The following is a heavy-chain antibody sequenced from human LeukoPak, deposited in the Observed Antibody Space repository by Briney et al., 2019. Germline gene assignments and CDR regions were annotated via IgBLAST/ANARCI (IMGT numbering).Heavy chain of an antibody. D-gene: IGHD6-13*01. Sequence: GESLKISCKGSGYSFTSYWIGWVRQMPGKGLEWMGIIYPGDSDTRYSPSFQGQVTISADKSISTAYLQWSSLKASDTAMYYCARRGIAAAGVDYFDYWGQRTLVTVSS. V-gene: IGHV5-51*01. CDR2: IYPGDSDT. CDR1: GYSFTSYW. J-gene: IGHJ4*02. CDR3: ARRGIAAAGVDYFDY.